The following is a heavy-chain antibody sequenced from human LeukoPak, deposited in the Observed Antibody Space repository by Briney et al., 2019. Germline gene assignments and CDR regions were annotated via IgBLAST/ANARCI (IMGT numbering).Heavy chain of an antibody. CDR2: ISSSSSYI. V-gene: IGHV3-21*01. D-gene: IGHD6-13*01. J-gene: IGHJ4*02. Sequence: KTGGSLRLSCAASGFTFSSYSMNWVRQAPGKGLEWVSSISSSSSYIYYADSVKGRFTISRDNAKNSLYLQMNSLRAEDTAVYYCARAGPFFSSSWYEVDYWGQGTLVTVSS. CDR3: ARAGPFFSSSWYEVDY. CDR1: GFTFSSYS.